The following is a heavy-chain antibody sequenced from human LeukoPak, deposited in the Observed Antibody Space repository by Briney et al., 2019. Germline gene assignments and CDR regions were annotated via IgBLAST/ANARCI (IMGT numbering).Heavy chain of an antibody. CDR1: GYIFTSYG. Sequence: GSVKVSCKASGYIFTSYGISWLRQAPGQGLEWMGWISTHNGDTNSAQKLQGRVTMTADTSTSTAYMELTSLRSDDTAVYYCARGPNDNWGQGTLVTVSS. V-gene: IGHV1-18*01. CDR2: ISTHNGDT. CDR3: ARGPNDN. J-gene: IGHJ4*02.